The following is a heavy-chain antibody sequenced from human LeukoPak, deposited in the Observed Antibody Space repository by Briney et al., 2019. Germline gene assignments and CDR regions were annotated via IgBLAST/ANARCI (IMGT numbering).Heavy chain of an antibody. CDR2: IKEDGSEK. J-gene: IGHJ4*02. V-gene: IGHV3-7*01. Sequence: AGGSLSLSCAASGFTFSNYWMSWVRQAPGKGLEWVANIKEDGSEKYYVDSVKGRFTISRDNARNSLYLQMNSLRAEDTAVYYRASGRQLGYWGQGTLVTVSS. CDR1: GFTFSNYW. CDR3: ASGRQLGY. D-gene: IGHD6-13*01.